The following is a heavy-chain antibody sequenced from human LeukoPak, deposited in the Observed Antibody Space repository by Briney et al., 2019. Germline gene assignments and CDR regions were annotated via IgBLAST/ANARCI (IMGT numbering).Heavy chain of an antibody. J-gene: IGHJ3*01. D-gene: IGHD2-8*01. V-gene: IGHV3-23*01. CDR2: TGGVAVST. CDR3: VKDQFSGNARYDPFDA. Sequence: AGTLSLSCVASGFTIRTHAMSRDPHAPGQGLEWVSTTGGVAVSTDYADSVKGRFTFSRDDSKNTVYLQMSSLRAEDTAVYYCVKDQFSGNARYDPFDAWGQGTMVTV. CDR1: GFTIRTHA.